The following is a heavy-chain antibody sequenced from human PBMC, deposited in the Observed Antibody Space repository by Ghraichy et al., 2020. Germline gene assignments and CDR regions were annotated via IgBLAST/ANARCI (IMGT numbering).Heavy chain of an antibody. CDR2: ISSSSSSI. CDR3: ARELSTWNYEKNWFDP. V-gene: IGHV3-21*01. CDR1: GFTFSSYS. J-gene: IGHJ5*02. D-gene: IGHD1-7*01. Sequence: LSLTCAASGFTFSSYSMNWVRQAPGKGLEWVSSISSSSSSIYYADSVKGRFTISRDNAKNSLYLQMNSLRAEDTAVYYCARELSTWNYEKNWFDPWGQGTLVTVSS.